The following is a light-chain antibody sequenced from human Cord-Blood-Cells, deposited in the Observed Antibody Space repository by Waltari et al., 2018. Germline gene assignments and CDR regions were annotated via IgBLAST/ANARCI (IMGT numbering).Light chain of an antibody. J-gene: IGKJ1*01. CDR2: AAS. CDR3: QQSYSTWT. V-gene: IGKV1-39*01. Sequence: DIQMTQSPPSLSASVGDRVTTTCRASQSISSYLNWYQQKPGKAPKRLIYAASSLQSGVPSRFSGSGSGTDFTLTISSLQPEDFATYYCQQSYSTWTFGQGTKVEIK. CDR1: QSISSY.